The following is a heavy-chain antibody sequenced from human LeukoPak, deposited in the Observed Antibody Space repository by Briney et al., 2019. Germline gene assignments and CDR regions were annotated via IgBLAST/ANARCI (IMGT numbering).Heavy chain of an antibody. J-gene: IGHJ4*02. D-gene: IGHD5-18*01. CDR3: ARGAIQLWSKTYYFDY. CDR1: GGSFSGYY. CDR2: INHSGST. V-gene: IGHV4-34*01. Sequence: SETLSLTCALYGGSFSGYYWSWIREPPGKGLEWIGEINHSGSTNYNPSLKSRVTISVDTSKNQFSLKLSSVTAADTAVYYCARGAIQLWSKTYYFDYWGQGTLVTVSS.